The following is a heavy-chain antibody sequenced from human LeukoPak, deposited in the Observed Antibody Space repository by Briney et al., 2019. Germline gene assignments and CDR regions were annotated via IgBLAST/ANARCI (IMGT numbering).Heavy chain of an antibody. D-gene: IGHD6-13*01. V-gene: IGHV3-7*01. Sequence: GGSLRLSCAASGFTFSTYWMSWVRQAPEKGLEWVANIKQDGSEMYYVDSVKGRFTISRDNAKNSLYLQMNSLRAEDTAVYCCARSSSSWYGGWFDPWGQGTLVTVSS. CDR1: GFTFSTYW. J-gene: IGHJ5*02. CDR3: ARSSSSWYGGWFDP. CDR2: IKQDGSEM.